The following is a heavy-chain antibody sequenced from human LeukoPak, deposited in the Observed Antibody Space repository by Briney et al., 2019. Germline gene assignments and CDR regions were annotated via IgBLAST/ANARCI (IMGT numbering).Heavy chain of an antibody. CDR3: AKEGVPYDSSGYYYGYFDY. Sequence: GGSLRLSCAASGFTFSSYGMHWVRQAPGKGLEWVAVISYDGSNKYYADSVKGRFTISRDNSKNTLYLQMNSLRAEDTAVYYCAKEGVPYDSSGYYYGYFDYWGQGTLVTLSS. CDR2: ISYDGSNK. CDR1: GFTFSSYG. V-gene: IGHV3-30*18. J-gene: IGHJ4*02. D-gene: IGHD3-22*01.